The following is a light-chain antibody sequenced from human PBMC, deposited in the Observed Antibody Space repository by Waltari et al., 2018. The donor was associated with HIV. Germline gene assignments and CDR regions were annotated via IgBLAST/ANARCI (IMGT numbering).Light chain of an antibody. CDR1: SGVVGSYNF. CDR3: WAFAGFSNIL. V-gene: IGLV2-23*01. Sequence: QSALTQPASVSGSPGQSITISCTGTSGVVGSYNFVSWYHLHPGKAPNLIVYEDIKRPSGVSDRFSGSKSGNTASLTISGLQAEDAADYCCWAFAGFSNILFGGGTKLTVL. CDR2: EDI. J-gene: IGLJ2*01.